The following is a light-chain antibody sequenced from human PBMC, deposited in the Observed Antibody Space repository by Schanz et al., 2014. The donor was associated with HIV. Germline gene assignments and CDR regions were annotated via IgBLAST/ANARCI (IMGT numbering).Light chain of an antibody. CDR3: QQYKTYPLT. J-gene: IGKJ4*01. Sequence: EIQMSQSPSSLSASVGDRVTITCRANEDIRRSLAWLQQRPGKAPKSLVYASSTLETGVPWRFSGSGYGSDFTLTISGLQPEDSGIYYCQQYKTYPLTFGGGTRVEIK. V-gene: IGKV1-16*01. CDR1: EDIRRS. CDR2: ASS.